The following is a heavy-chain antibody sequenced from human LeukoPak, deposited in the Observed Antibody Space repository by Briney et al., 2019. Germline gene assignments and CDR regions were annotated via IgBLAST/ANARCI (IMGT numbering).Heavy chain of an antibody. D-gene: IGHD1-26*01. Sequence: SVKVSCKASGGTFSSYAFTWVRQAPGQGLEWMGGIIPIFATPNYAQTFQGRATITTDESTSTAYMELSSLRSEDTAVYYCARARRPPGLAPPWELREFDYWGQGTLVTVSS. J-gene: IGHJ4*02. CDR1: GGTFSSYA. CDR3: ARARRPPGLAPPWELREFDY. CDR2: IIPIFATP. V-gene: IGHV1-69*05.